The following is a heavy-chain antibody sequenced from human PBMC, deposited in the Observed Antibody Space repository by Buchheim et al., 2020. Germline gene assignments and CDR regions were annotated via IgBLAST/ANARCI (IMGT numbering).Heavy chain of an antibody. CDR1: GGSISSSNW. D-gene: IGHD2-15*01. CDR2: IYHSGSN. CDR3: ARGPGGRVGRDFDY. Sequence: QVQLQESGPGLVKPSGTLSLTCAVSGGSISSSNWWSWVRQPPGKGLEGIGEIYHSGSNNYNPSLKSRVTISVDTSKNQFYMKLISVNAADTAVYYCARGPGGRVGRDFDYWGQGTL. J-gene: IGHJ4*02. V-gene: IGHV4-4*02.